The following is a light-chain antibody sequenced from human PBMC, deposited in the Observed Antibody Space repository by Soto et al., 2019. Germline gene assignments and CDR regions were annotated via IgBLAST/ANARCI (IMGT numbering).Light chain of an antibody. J-gene: IGKJ4*02. CDR2: DAS. Sequence: DVQMTQSPSSLAASVGDRVTITCRASQEISNHLAWFQQKPGKPPKSLIYDASSLQSGVPSKCSGSRSGTDFTLTISSQQPEDFATYYCQQYHNYPVTFGGGTKVEIK. CDR3: QQYHNYPVT. V-gene: IGKV1-16*02. CDR1: QEISNH.